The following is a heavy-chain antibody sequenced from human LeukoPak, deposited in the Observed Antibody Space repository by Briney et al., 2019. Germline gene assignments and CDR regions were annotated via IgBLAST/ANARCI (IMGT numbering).Heavy chain of an antibody. CDR1: GGSISSSSYY. Sequence: KTSETLSLTCTVSGGSISSSSYYWGWIRQPPGKGLEWIGSIYYSGSTYYNPSLKSRVTISVDTSKNQFSLKLSSVTAADTAVYYCARHHYYDSSGYYFNNWYFDLWGRGTLVTVSS. CDR3: ARHHYYDSSGYYFNNWYFDL. J-gene: IGHJ2*01. D-gene: IGHD3-22*01. CDR2: IYYSGST. V-gene: IGHV4-39*01.